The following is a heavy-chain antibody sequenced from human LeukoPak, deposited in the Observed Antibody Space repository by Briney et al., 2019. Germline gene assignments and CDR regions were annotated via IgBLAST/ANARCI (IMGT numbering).Heavy chain of an antibody. Sequence: PSETLSLTCTVSGGSISSSSYYWGWIRQPPGKGLEWIGSIYYSGSTYYNPSLKSRVTISVDTSKNQFSLKLSSVTAADTAVYYCARVELLWFGELLYPNWFDPWGQGTLVTVSS. J-gene: IGHJ5*02. D-gene: IGHD3-10*01. CDR2: IYYSGST. CDR3: ARVELLWFGELLYPNWFDP. CDR1: GGSISSSSYY. V-gene: IGHV4-39*01.